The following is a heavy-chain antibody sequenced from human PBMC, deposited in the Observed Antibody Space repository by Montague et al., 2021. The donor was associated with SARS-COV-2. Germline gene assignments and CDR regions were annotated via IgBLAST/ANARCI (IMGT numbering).Heavy chain of an antibody. CDR3: ARLGDGVVPSPILGVGPYYPYSYTAV. CDR1: GGSFSTHP. J-gene: IGHJ6*03. V-gene: IGHV4-34*01. D-gene: IGHD3-10*01. CDR2: IHHCGST. Sequence: SETLSLTCAVHGGSFSTHPWNWIRHPPGKGLEWIWEIHHCGSTNYNPSRKSRATISADTSKNQFSLKLTSVAAADTAVYYCARLGDGVVPSPILGVGPYYPYSYTAVWGSCTTVTVSS.